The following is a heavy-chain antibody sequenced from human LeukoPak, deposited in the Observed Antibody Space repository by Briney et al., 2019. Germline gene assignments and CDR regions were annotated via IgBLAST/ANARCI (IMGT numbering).Heavy chain of an antibody. Sequence: GGSLRLSCAASGFTFSSYGMNWVRQAPGKGLEWVSYISSSGSTIYYADSVKGRFTISRDNAKNSLYLQMNSLRAEDTAVYYCAELSITMIGGVWGKGTTVTISS. V-gene: IGHV3-48*03. CDR2: ISSSGSTI. D-gene: IGHD3-10*02. CDR1: GFTFSSYG. CDR3: AELSITMIGGV. J-gene: IGHJ6*04.